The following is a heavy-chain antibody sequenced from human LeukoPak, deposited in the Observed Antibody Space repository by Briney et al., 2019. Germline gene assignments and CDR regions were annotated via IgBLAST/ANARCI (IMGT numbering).Heavy chain of an antibody. J-gene: IGHJ4*02. Sequence: ASVKVSCKASGYTFTSYGISWVRQAPGQGLEWMGWVSAYNGNTNYAQKLQGRVTMTTDTSTSTAYMELRSLRSDDTAVYYCARETYYHYYFXYWGQGTLVTVSS. CDR1: GYTFTSYG. CDR2: VSAYNGNT. D-gene: IGHD3-16*01. V-gene: IGHV1-18*01. CDR3: ARETYYHYYFXY.